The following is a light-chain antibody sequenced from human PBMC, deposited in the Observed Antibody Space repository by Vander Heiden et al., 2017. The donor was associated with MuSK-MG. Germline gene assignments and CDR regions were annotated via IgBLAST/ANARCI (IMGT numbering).Light chain of an antibody. CDR3: QVWDSSSDHLV. CDR1: NIGSKS. V-gene: IGLV3-21*04. Sequence: SYVLTQPPSVSVAPGKTARITCGGNNIGSKSVHWYQQKPGQAPVLVIYYDSDRPSGIPERFSGYNSGKTATLKISRVEAGDEADDYCQVWDSSSDHLVFGGGTKLTVL. CDR2: YDS. J-gene: IGLJ2*01.